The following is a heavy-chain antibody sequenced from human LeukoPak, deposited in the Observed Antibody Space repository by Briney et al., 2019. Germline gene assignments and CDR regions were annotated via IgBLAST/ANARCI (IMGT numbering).Heavy chain of an antibody. CDR3: ARDQAGRHSDY. Sequence: PGGSLRLSCAASGFTFSSYEMNWVRQAPGKGLEWVSYISSSGSTIYYADSVKGRFTISRDNAKNSLYLQMNSLRAEDTAVYYCARDQAGRHSDYWGQGTLVTVYS. J-gene: IGHJ4*02. D-gene: IGHD6-13*01. CDR2: ISSSGSTI. CDR1: GFTFSSYE. V-gene: IGHV3-48*03.